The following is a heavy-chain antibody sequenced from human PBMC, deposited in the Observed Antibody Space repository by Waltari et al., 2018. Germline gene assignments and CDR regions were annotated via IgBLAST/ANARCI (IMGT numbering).Heavy chain of an antibody. CDR2: VDSIGTTI. V-gene: IGHV3-48*02. Sequence: EVQLVESGGGLVQPGGSLRLSCAASGFTFSSYSMNWVRQAPGKGLEWVSYVDSIGTTIYYADSVKGRFTISRDKAKNSLDLQMDSLRDEDTAVYYCASRGELVAGWYHWGQGALVTVSS. J-gene: IGHJ5*02. CDR3: ASRGELVAGWYH. D-gene: IGHD6-19*01. CDR1: GFTFSSYS.